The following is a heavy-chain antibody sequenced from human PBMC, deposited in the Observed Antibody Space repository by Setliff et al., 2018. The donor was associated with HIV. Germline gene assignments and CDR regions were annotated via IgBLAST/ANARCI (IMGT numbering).Heavy chain of an antibody. Sequence: PSETLSLTCAVYGGAFSGYYWTWIRQSPGRGLEWIGEVNHKGVANYSPSLMRRATISADTSKNQFSLRLSSVTAADTALYFCTRAQIAAPRPFDYWGQGTLVHRLL. V-gene: IGHV4-34*01. CDR2: VNHKGVA. D-gene: IGHD2-21*01. J-gene: IGHJ4*02. CDR1: GGAFSGYY. CDR3: TRAQIAAPRPFDY.